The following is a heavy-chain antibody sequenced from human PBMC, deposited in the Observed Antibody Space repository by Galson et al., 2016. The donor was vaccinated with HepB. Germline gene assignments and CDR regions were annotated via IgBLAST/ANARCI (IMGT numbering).Heavy chain of an antibody. J-gene: IGHJ6*02. CDR1: GGTFSNRA. CDR3: ATAPYSSGWYNYYYYGMDV. Sequence: SVKVSCKASGGTFSNRAVSWVRQAPGQGLEWMGGIIPIFGTANHAQKFQGRVTITADESTSTAYMQLSSLRSEDTAVYYCATAPYSSGWYNYYYYGMDVWGQGSTVTVSS. CDR2: IIPIFGTA. D-gene: IGHD6-19*01. V-gene: IGHV1-69*13.